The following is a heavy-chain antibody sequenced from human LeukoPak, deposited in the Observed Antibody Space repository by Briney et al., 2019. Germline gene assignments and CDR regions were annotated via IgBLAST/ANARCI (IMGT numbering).Heavy chain of an antibody. CDR2: ISGSGGST. CDR3: AKELVYCSSTSCPRYIPYDYYGMDV. CDR1: GFTFSSYA. J-gene: IGHJ6*02. V-gene: IGHV3-23*01. Sequence: GGSLRLSCAASGFTFSSYAMSWVRQAPGKGLEWVSAISGSGGSTYYADSVKGRFTISRDNSKNTLYLQMNSLRAEDTAVYYCAKELVYCSSTSCPRYIPYDYYGMDVWGQGTTVTVSS. D-gene: IGHD2-2*01.